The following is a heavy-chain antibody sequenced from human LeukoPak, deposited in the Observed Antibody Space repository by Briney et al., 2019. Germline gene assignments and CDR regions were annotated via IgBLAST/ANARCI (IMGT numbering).Heavy chain of an antibody. Sequence: GGSLRLSCAASGFTFDDYGMSWVRQAPGKGLEWVSGINWNGGSTGYADSVKGRFTISRDNAKNSLYLQMNSLRAEDTAVYYCAREEAKRDGYIYYFDYWGQGTLVTVSS. CDR2: INWNGGST. CDR1: GFTFDDYG. D-gene: IGHD5-24*01. CDR3: AREEAKRDGYIYYFDY. J-gene: IGHJ4*02. V-gene: IGHV3-20*04.